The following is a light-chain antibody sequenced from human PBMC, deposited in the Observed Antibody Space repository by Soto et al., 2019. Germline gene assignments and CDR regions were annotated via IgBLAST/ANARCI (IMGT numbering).Light chain of an antibody. V-gene: IGKV3-11*01. CDR1: QSISSY. CDR2: DAS. CDR3: QQRSNWPIT. Sequence: EIVLTQSPATLSLSPGERATLSCRASQSISSYLAWYQRKPGQAPRLLIYDASNRATGIPARFSGSGSGTDFTLTISSLEPEDFAVYYCQQRSNWPITFGQGTRLAIK. J-gene: IGKJ5*01.